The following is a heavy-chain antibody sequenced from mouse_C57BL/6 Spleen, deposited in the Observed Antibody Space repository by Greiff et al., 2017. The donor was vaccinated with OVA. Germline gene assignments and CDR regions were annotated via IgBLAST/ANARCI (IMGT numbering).Heavy chain of an antibody. J-gene: IGHJ3*01. Sequence: EVKLVESGGGLVQPKGSLKLSCAASGFSFNTYAMNWVRQAPGKGLEWVARIRSKSNNYATYYADSVKDRFTISRDDSESMLYLQMNNLKTEDTAMYYCVREGAYYSNPGGFAYWGQGTLVTVSA. CDR3: VREGAYYSNPGGFAY. CDR1: GFSFNTYA. CDR2: IRSKSNNYAT. V-gene: IGHV10-1*01. D-gene: IGHD2-5*01.